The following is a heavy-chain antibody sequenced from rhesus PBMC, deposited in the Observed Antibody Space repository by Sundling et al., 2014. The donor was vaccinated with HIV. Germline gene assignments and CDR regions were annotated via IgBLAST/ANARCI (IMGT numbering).Heavy chain of an antibody. CDR3: ARDVRTLGY. J-gene: IGHJ4*01. CDR1: GASISGGFA. D-gene: IGHD2-33*01. CDR2: IGGSSGNT. V-gene: IGHV4-127*01. Sequence: QVQMQESGPGLVKPSETLSLTCGVSGASISGGFAWSWIRQPPGKGLEWIGYIGGSSGNTNYNPSLKSRVTISTDTSKNQFSLKLTSVTAADTAVYYCARDVRTLGYWGQGVLVTVSS.